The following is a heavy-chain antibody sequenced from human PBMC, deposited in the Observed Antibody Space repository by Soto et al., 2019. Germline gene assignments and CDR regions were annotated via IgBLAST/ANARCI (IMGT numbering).Heavy chain of an antibody. V-gene: IGHV3-53*02. CDR3: ATDTVGNYGPLGY. D-gene: IGHD2-8*02. Sequence: EVQLVETGGGLIQPGGSLRLSCAASGFTVSSNYMSWVRQAPGKGLEWVSVIYSGGTTYYADSVKGRFTISRDNSKNTLFLQMHSLRAEDTAVYFCATDTVGNYGPLGYWGQGTLVTVSS. CDR1: GFTVSSNY. J-gene: IGHJ4*02. CDR2: IYSGGTT.